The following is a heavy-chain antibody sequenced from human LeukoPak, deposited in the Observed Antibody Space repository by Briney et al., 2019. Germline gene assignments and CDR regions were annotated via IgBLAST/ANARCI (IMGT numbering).Heavy chain of an antibody. J-gene: IGHJ6*02. CDR1: GFAFSTFW. Sequence: GGSLRLSCAASGFAFSTFWMHWVRQAPGKGLVWVSGINSDGSITTYADSVKGRFTISRDNAENTLYLQMNSLRAEDTAVYYCARGRYYGMDVWGQGTTVTVSS. V-gene: IGHV3-74*03. CDR2: INSDGSIT. CDR3: ARGRYYGMDV.